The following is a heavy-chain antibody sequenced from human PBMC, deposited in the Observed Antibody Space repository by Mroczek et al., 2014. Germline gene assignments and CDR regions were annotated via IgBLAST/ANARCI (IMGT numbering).Heavy chain of an antibody. D-gene: IGHD2-15*01. CDR1: GYTFTSYD. CDR2: MNPNSGNT. J-gene: IGHJ6*02. CDR3: ASNQLVVVAATDYYYYYGMDV. V-gene: IGHV1-8*01. Sequence: QVQLVESGAEVKKPGASVKVSCKASGYTFTSYDINWVRQATGQGLEWMGWMNPNSGNTGYAQKFQGRVTMTRNTSISTAYMELSSLRSEDTAVYYCASNQLVVVAATDYYYYYGMDVWGQGTTVTVSS.